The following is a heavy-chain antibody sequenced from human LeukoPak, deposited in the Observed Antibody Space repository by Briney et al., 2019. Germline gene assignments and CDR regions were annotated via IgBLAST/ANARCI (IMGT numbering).Heavy chain of an antibody. V-gene: IGHV3-21*01. CDR1: GFTFSSYS. CDR2: ISRSSSYT. CDR3: ARAYDYYGSGSHEIDY. Sequence: GGSLRLSCVASGFTFSSYSMNWVRQAPGKGLEWVSSISRSSSYTYYADPVKGRFTISRDNAKNSLYLQMNSLRAEDTAVYYCARAYDYYGSGSHEIDYWGQGTLVTVSS. D-gene: IGHD3-10*01. J-gene: IGHJ4*02.